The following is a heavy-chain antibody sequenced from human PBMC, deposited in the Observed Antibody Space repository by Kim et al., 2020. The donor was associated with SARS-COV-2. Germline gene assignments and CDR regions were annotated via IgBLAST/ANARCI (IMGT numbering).Heavy chain of an antibody. V-gene: IGHV3-23*01. CDR1: GFTFSSYA. Sequence: GGSLRLSCAASGFTFSSYAMSWVRQAPGKGLEWVSAISGSGGSTYYADSVKGRFTISRDKSKNTLYLQMNSLRAEDTAVYYCAKDRREQQLVSPYDYWGQGPLVTVSS. D-gene: IGHD6-13*01. J-gene: IGHJ4*02. CDR3: AKDRREQQLVSPYDY. CDR2: ISGSGGST.